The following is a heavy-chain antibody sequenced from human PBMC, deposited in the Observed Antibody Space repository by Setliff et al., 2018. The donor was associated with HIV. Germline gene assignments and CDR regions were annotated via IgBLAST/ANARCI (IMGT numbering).Heavy chain of an antibody. Sequence: PGGSLRLSCEASGFTFSNYWMSWIRQAPGKGLEWVANIREDGSEKYFVTSVEGRFTISRDNAKNSLYLQMNSLRADDTAVYYCTSETGASRGWFGYWGQGTLVTVSS. CDR3: TSETGASRGWFGY. D-gene: IGHD6-13*01. J-gene: IGHJ5*01. CDR2: IREDGSEK. CDR1: GFTFSNYW. V-gene: IGHV3-7*03.